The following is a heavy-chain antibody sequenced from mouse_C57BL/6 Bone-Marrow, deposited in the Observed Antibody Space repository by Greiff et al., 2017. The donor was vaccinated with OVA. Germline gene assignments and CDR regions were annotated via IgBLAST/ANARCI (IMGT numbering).Heavy chain of an antibody. J-gene: IGHJ1*03. V-gene: IGHV1-26*01. Sequence: EVQLQQSGPELVKPGASVKISCKASGYTFTDYYMNWVKQSHGKSLEWIGDINPNNGGTSYNQKFKGKATLTVDKSSSTAYMELSSLTSEDSAVYYCDTFLYYDTRYFDVWGTGTTVTVSS. CDR1: GYTFTDYY. CDR3: DTFLYYDTRYFDV. D-gene: IGHD2-4*01. CDR2: INPNNGGT.